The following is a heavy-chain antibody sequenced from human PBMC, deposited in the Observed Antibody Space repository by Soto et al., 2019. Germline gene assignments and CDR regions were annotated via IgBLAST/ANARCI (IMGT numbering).Heavy chain of an antibody. CDR3: ATRSGDYVGWFDP. CDR2: IYYSGTA. Sequence: QLQLRESGPGLVKPSETLSLTCTVSGGSIIGSGFHWAWIRQPPGKGLEWIGSIYYSGTANYSPSLKSRLAIDVDTSKNQFSLRLSSATAADTALYYCATRSGDYVGWFDPWGQGTRVTVSS. J-gene: IGHJ5*02. V-gene: IGHV4-39*01. CDR1: GGSIIGSGFH. D-gene: IGHD4-17*01.